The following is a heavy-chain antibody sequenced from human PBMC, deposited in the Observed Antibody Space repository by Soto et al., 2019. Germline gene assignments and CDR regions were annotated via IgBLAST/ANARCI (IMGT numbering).Heavy chain of an antibody. CDR2: ISSSGSTI. D-gene: IGHD2-21*01. J-gene: IGHJ3*02. Sequence: QVQLVESGGGLVKPGGSLRLSCAASGFTFSDYYISWIRQAPGKGLELVSYISSSGSTIYYADSVKGRFTISRDNAKNSLYLQMNSLRAEDTAVYYCAIVTGPPIVWPGSNYAFDIWGHGTIVTVSS. CDR3: AIVTGPPIVWPGSNYAFDI. V-gene: IGHV3-11*01. CDR1: GFTFSDYY.